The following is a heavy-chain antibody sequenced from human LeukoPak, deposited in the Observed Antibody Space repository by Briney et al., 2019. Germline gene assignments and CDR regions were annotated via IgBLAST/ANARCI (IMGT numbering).Heavy chain of an antibody. V-gene: IGHV4-4*07. Sequence: SETLSLTCTVSGGSISSYYWSWIRQPAGKGLEWIGRIYTSGSTNYNPSLKSRVTMSVDTSKNQFSLKLSSVTAADTAVYYCAGEPRTYYYGSGSHFDYWGQGTLVTVSS. J-gene: IGHJ4*02. CDR1: GGSISSYY. D-gene: IGHD3-10*01. CDR2: IYTSGST. CDR3: AGEPRTYYYGSGSHFDY.